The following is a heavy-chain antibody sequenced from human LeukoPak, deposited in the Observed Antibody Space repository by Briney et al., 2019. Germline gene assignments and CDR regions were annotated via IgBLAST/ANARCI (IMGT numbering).Heavy chain of an antibody. D-gene: IGHD6-6*01. CDR3: AKEEPLAIKQLPFDY. V-gene: IGHV3-30*02. CDR2: IRYDGSNK. J-gene: IGHJ4*02. CDR1: GFTFSTYS. Sequence: GGSLRLSCTASGFTFSTYSMNWVRQAPGKGLEWVAFIRYDGSNKYYADSVKGRFTISRDNSKNTLYLQMNSLRTEDTAVYYCAKEEPLAIKQLPFDYWGQGTLVTVSS.